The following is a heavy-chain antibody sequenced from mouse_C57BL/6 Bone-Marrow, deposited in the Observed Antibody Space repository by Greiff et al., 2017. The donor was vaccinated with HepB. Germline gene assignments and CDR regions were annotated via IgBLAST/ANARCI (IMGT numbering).Heavy chain of an antibody. J-gene: IGHJ2*01. V-gene: IGHV1-69*01. Sequence: QVQLQQPGAELVMPGASVKLSCKASGYTFTSYWMHWVKQRPGQGLEWIGEIDPSDSYTNYNQKFKGKSTLTVDKSSSTAYMQLSSLTSEDSAVYYGAREGYYGSSYWYFDYWGQGTTLTVSS. CDR3: AREGYYGSSYWYFDY. CDR1: GYTFTSYW. CDR2: IDPSDSYT. D-gene: IGHD1-1*01.